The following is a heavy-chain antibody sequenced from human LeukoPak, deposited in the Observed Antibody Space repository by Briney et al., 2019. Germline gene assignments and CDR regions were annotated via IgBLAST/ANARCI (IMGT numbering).Heavy chain of an antibody. CDR2: ISSSSSYI. CDR3: ARAVQTAYYYDSSGD. J-gene: IGHJ4*02. V-gene: IGHV3-21*01. Sequence: PGGSLRLSCAASGFTFSSYSMNWVRQAPGKGLEWVSSISSSSSYIYYADSVKGRFTISRDNAKNSLYLQMNSLRAEDTAVYYCARAVQTAYYYDSSGDWGQGTWSPSPQ. D-gene: IGHD3-22*01. CDR1: GFTFSSYS.